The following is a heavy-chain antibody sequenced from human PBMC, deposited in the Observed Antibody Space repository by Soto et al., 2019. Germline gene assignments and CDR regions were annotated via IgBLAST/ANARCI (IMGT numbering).Heavy chain of an antibody. J-gene: IGHJ4*02. CDR1: GGSISSGGYY. V-gene: IGHV4-31*03. CDR2: IYFSGST. CDR3: ARSPHIQLWSYPSDY. Sequence: SETLSLTCTVSGGSISSGGYYWSWIRQHPGKGLEWIGYIYFSGSTYYNPSLKSRVTISVDTSKNQFSLKLSSVTAADTAVYYCARSPHIQLWSYPSDYWGQGTLVTVSS. D-gene: IGHD5-18*01.